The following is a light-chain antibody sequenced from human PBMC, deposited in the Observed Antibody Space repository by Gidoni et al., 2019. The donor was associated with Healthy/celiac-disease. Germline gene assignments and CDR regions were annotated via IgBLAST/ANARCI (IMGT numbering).Light chain of an antibody. J-gene: IGKJ2*01. Sequence: EIVRTQSPATLSVSPGERATLSCRASQSVSSNIAWYQQKPGQAPRLLIYGASTRATGIPARFSGSGSGTEFTLTLCSLQSEDFAVYHCQQYNTLPYTFGQGTKLEIK. CDR2: GAS. CDR1: QSVSSN. V-gene: IGKV3-15*01. CDR3: QQYNTLPYT.